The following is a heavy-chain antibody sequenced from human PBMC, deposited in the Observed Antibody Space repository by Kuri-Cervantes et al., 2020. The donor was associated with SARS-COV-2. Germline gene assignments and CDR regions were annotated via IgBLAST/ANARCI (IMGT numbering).Heavy chain of an antibody. CDR2: IYYSGST. V-gene: IGHV4-61*01. Sequence: GSLRLSCAVSGYSISSGYYWSWIRQPPGKGLEWIGYIYYSGSTNYNPSLKSRVTISVDTSKNQFSLKLSSVTAADTAVYYCARDLGIQLWVSPLDPWGQGTLVTVSS. J-gene: IGHJ5*02. D-gene: IGHD5-18*01. CDR3: ARDLGIQLWVSPLDP. CDR1: GYSISSGYY.